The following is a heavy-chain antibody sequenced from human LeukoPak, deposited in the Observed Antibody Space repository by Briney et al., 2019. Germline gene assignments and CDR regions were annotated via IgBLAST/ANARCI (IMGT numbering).Heavy chain of an antibody. Sequence: GGSLRLSCAASGFTFISFGMHWARQAPGKGLEWVADIWYNGSNKYYAESVKGRFTISRDNSKTTLYLQMNSLRAEDTALSYCAKTDGMSKEYSDRWGQGNLVTVSS. CDR3: AKTDGMSKEYSDR. CDR2: IWYNGSNK. D-gene: IGHD1-14*01. CDR1: GFTFISFG. V-gene: IGHV3-33*06. J-gene: IGHJ4*02.